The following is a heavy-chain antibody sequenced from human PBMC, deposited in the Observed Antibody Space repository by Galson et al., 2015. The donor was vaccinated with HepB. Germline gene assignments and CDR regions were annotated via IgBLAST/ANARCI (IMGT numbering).Heavy chain of an antibody. D-gene: IGHD6-19*01. Sequence: SLRLSCAVSGFPFTNAWLNWVRQAPGEGLEWIGRVKSKPEGGTADYAAPVKGRFIIARDESKNTIYLQMNRLNTEDAGVYFCSTELGWLGGDFWGQGTLVTVSS. CDR1: GFPFTNAW. J-gene: IGHJ4*02. CDR2: VKSKPEGGTA. V-gene: IGHV3-15*01. CDR3: STELGWLGGDF.